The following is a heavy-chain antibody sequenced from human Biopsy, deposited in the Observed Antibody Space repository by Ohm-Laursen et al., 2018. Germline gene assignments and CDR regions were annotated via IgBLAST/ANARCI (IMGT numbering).Heavy chain of an antibody. V-gene: IGHV3-23*01. CDR2: ISGNSDII. D-gene: IGHD4-17*01. CDR3: ALAAAQTVTHFDY. CDR1: GFTFSSNV. Sequence: GSLRLSCAASGFTFSSNVMTWFRQAPGKGLEWVSTISGNSDIIYDTDSVKGRFTTSRDNSKNTLYLQMNSLRADDTAVYYCALAAAQTVTHFDYWGQGTLVTVSS. J-gene: IGHJ4*02.